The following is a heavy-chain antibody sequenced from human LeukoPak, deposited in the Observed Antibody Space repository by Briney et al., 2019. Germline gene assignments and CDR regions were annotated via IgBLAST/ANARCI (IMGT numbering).Heavy chain of an antibody. D-gene: IGHD2-21*01. Sequence: GGSLRLSCAASGFTFSGYSMNWVRQAPGKGLEWVSYISSTGNTIAYADSVRGRFTISRDNAKNSLYLQMNSLRANDTAVYYCAKGHLSILFPFDSWGQGTLVTVSS. CDR1: GFTFSGYS. J-gene: IGHJ4*02. V-gene: IGHV3-48*01. CDR3: AKGHLSILFPFDS. CDR2: ISSTGNTI.